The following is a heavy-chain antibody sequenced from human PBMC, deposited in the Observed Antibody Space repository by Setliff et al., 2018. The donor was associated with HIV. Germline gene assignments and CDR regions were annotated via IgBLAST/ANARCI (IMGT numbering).Heavy chain of an antibody. Sequence: SETLSLTCTVSGGSISTYYWSWIRQPPGKGLGWIGYMYYSGSTNYNPSLKSRVTISVDTSKSQFSLKMTSVTAADTAVYYCARDDRGDYGFDYWGQGTLVTVSS. CDR1: GGSISTYY. D-gene: IGHD4-17*01. V-gene: IGHV4-59*12. CDR2: MYYSGST. J-gene: IGHJ4*02. CDR3: ARDDRGDYGFDY.